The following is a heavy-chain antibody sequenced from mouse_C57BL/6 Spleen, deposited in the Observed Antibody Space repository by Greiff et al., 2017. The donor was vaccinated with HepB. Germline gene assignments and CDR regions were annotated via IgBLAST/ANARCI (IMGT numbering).Heavy chain of an antibody. CDR1: GYTFTDYE. V-gene: IGHV1-15*01. CDR3: TRQLRLGGFAY. Sequence: QVQLKESGAELVRPGASVTLSCKASGYTFTDYEMHWVKQTPVHGLEWIGAIDPETGGTAYNQKFKGKAILTADKTSSTAYMSLRSLTSEDSAVYYCTRQLRLGGFAYWGQGTLVTVSA. CDR2: IDPETGGT. D-gene: IGHD3-2*02. J-gene: IGHJ3*01.